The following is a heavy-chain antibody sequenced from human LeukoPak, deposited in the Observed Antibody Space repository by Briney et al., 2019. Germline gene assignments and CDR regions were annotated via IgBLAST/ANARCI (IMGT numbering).Heavy chain of an antibody. CDR3: ARSSSGGWYLG. V-gene: IGHV4-34*01. Sequence: ASETLSLTCAVYGGSFSGYYWSWIRQPPGKGLEWIGEINHSGSTNYNPSLKSRVTISVVTSKNQFSLKLSSVTAADTAVYYCARSSSGGWYLGWGQGTLVTVSS. J-gene: IGHJ4*02. D-gene: IGHD6-19*01. CDR1: GGSFSGYY. CDR2: INHSGST.